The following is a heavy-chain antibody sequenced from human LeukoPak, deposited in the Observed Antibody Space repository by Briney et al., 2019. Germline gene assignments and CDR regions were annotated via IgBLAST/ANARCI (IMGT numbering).Heavy chain of an antibody. CDR1: GSSISSGGYY. Sequence: SQTLSLTCTVSGSSISSGGYYWSWIRQPPGKGLEWIGYIYHSGSTYYNPSLKSRVTISVDTSKNQFSLKLSSVTAADTAVYYCARRHGTSGWYYFDYWGQGTLVTVSS. CDR2: IYHSGST. CDR3: ARRHGTSGWYYFDY. J-gene: IGHJ4*02. D-gene: IGHD6-19*01. V-gene: IGHV4-30-2*01.